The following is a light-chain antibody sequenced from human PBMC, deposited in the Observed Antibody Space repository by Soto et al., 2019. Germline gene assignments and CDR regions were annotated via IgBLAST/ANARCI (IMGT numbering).Light chain of an antibody. Sequence: QSVLTQPASVSGSPGQSITISCTGTSSDVGGYNYVSWYQQHPGKAPKLMIYVVSNRPSGVSNRFSGSNSGNTASLTISGLQAEDEADYYCSSYTSSSTLVFGGGTKLTVL. V-gene: IGLV2-14*01. CDR1: SSDVGGYNY. CDR2: VVS. J-gene: IGLJ2*01. CDR3: SSYTSSSTLV.